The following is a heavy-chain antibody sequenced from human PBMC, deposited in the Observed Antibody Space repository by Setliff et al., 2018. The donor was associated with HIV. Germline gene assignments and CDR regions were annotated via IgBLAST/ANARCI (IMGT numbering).Heavy chain of an antibody. CDR1: GGSLNSGTYY. CDR2: VYYSGTT. Sequence: SETLSLTCTVSGGSLNSGTYYWGWVRQPPGKGLEWIGNVYYSGTTYYNPSLKSRVTISVDTSKNQFSLKLGFVTAADTAVYHCARGESSTWDLAEHFQHWGHGTLVTVSS. D-gene: IGHD2-2*01. J-gene: IGHJ1*01. V-gene: IGHV4-39*07. CDR3: ARGESSTWDLAEHFQH.